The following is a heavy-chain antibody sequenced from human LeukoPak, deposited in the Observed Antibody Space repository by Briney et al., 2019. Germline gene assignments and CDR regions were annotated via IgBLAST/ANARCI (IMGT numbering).Heavy chain of an antibody. CDR2: IWYDGSNK. J-gene: IGHJ4*02. Sequence: GRSLRLSCAASGFTFSSYGMHWVRQAPGKGLEWVAVIWYDGSNKYYADSVKGRFTISRDNSKSTLYLQMNSLRAEDTAVYYCARDLQPLSQTTTVVDYWGQGTLVTVSS. CDR3: ARDLQPLSQTTTVVDY. D-gene: IGHD4-23*01. V-gene: IGHV3-33*01. CDR1: GFTFSSYG.